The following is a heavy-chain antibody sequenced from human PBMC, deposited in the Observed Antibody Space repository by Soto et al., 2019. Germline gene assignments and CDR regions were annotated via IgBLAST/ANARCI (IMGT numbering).Heavy chain of an antibody. CDR3: ARDMGYYDSGGYTGAFDI. J-gene: IGHJ3*02. D-gene: IGHD3-22*01. V-gene: IGHV4-31*03. CDR2: IYYSGST. CDR1: GGSISSGGYY. Sequence: KPSETLSLTCTVSGGSISSGGYYWNWIRQHPGKGLEWVGYIYYSGSTYYNPSLKSRVTISVDTFKNQFSLKLTSVTAADTAVYYCARDMGYYDSGGYTGAFDIWGQGTMVTVSS.